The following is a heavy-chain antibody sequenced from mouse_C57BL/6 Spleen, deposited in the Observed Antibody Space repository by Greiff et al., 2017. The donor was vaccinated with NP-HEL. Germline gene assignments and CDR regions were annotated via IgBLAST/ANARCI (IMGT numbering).Heavy chain of an antibody. CDR1: GYTFTDYH. CDR3: AREIVTPFDC. V-gene: IGHV1-26*01. CDR2: FNPYNGGP. Sequence: VQLQQSGPERVKPGASVKISCKASGYTFTDYHMNWVKQSHGKSLEWIGDFNPYNGGPSYNQKFKGKATLTVYKSSSTAYMELRSLTSEGSAVYNCAREIVTPFDCWGQGTTLTGTS. J-gene: IGHJ2*01. D-gene: IGHD2-12*01.